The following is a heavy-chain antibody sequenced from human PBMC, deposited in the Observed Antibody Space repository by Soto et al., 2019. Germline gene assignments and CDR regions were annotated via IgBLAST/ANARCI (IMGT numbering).Heavy chain of an antibody. CDR2: IYYSGST. J-gene: IGHJ1*01. Sequence: SETLSLTCTVSGGSISSYYWSWIRQPPGKGLEWIGYIYYSGSTNYNPSLKSRVTISVDTSKNQFSLKLSPVTAADTAVYYCARGPSGYDSSEYFQHWGQGTLVTVSS. D-gene: IGHD5-12*01. CDR1: GGSISSYY. V-gene: IGHV4-59*01. CDR3: ARGPSGYDSSEYFQH.